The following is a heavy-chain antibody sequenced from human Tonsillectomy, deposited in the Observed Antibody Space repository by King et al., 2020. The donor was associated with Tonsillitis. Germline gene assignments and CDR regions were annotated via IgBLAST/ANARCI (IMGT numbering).Heavy chain of an antibody. Sequence: VQLVESGGGLVQPGGSLRLSCAASGFTFSSYWMSWVRQAPGKGLEWVANIKQDGSEKYYVDSVKGRFTISRDNAKNSLYLQMNSLRAEDTAVYYCARGIGDIVVVPAAIPENYYYMDVWGKGTTGTVSS. CDR3: ARGIGDIVVVPAAIPENYYYMDV. V-gene: IGHV3-7*01. D-gene: IGHD2-2*02. CDR1: GFTFSSYW. J-gene: IGHJ6*03. CDR2: IKQDGSEK.